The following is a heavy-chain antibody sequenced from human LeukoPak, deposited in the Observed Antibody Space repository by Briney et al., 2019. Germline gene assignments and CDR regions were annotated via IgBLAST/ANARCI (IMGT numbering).Heavy chain of an antibody. CDR3: AKLGYSSSWYANDGMDI. J-gene: IGHJ6*02. V-gene: IGHV3-23*01. CDR2: LSGSGGST. Sequence: PGGSLRLSCAASGFTFSSYAMSWVRQAPGKGLEGVSALSGSGGSTYYADSVKGRFTISRDNSKNTLYLQMNSLRDEDTAVYYCAKLGYSSSWYANDGMDIWGQGTTVTVSS. CDR1: GFTFSSYA. D-gene: IGHD6-13*01.